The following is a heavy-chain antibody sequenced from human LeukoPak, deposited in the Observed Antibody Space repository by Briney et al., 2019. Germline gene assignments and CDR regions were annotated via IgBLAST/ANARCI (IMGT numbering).Heavy chain of an antibody. Sequence: PSETLSLTCTVSGGSISSYYWSWIRQPPGKGQEWVGYIYYSGSTNYNPSLKSRVTISVDTSKNQFSLKLSSVPAADTAVYYCARNGGYSSSWFTLDYWGQGTLVTVSS. CDR3: ARNGGYSSSWFTLDY. CDR1: GGSISSYY. V-gene: IGHV4-59*01. D-gene: IGHD6-13*01. CDR2: IYYSGST. J-gene: IGHJ4*02.